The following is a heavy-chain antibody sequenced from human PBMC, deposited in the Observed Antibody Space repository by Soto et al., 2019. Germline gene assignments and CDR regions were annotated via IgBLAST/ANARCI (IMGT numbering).Heavy chain of an antibody. J-gene: IGHJ6*02. D-gene: IGHD2-8*01. Sequence: QGHLVQSGAEVKKPGTSVKVSCKASGYTFTRYGISWVRQAPGQGLEWMGWISGYNGDTNYAQNLQGRVTMTIDTSTSTAYLELRSRTSDDTADYYCAKNGQPPYYYYGLDVWGQGTTVTVSS. CDR3: AKNGQPPYYYYGLDV. V-gene: IGHV1-18*01. CDR1: GYTFTRYG. CDR2: ISGYNGDT.